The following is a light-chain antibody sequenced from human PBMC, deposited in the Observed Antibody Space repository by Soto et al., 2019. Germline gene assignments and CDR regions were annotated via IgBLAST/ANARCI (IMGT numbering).Light chain of an antibody. V-gene: IGLV2-14*01. J-gene: IGLJ1*01. CDR3: SSYKRSSTLYV. CDR2: DVS. Sequence: QSALTQPASVSGSPGQSITISCTGTSSDVGGYNYVSWYQQHPGKAPKLMIYDVSNRPSGVSNRFSGSKSGNTASLTISGLQAEDEADYYCSSYKRSSTLYVFGTGTKVTV. CDR1: SSDVGGYNY.